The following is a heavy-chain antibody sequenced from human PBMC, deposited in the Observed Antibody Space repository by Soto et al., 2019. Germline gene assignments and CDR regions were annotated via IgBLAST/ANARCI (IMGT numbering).Heavy chain of an antibody. D-gene: IGHD3-3*01. CDR1: GYTFTSYG. CDR2: ISAYNGNT. CDR3: ARDLRITIFGVAPFDY. J-gene: IGHJ4*02. V-gene: IGHV1-18*04. Sequence: GSVKVACKASGYTFTSYGISSVRQAPGQGLEWMGWISAYNGNTNYAQKLQGRVTMTTDTSTSTAYMELRSLRSDDTAVYYCARDLRITIFGVAPFDYWGQGTLVSVSS.